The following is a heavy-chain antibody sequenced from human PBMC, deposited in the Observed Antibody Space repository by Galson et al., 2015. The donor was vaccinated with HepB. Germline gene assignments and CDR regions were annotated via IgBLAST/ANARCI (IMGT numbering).Heavy chain of an antibody. Sequence: SVKVSCKASEYTFTSYAMHWVRQAPGQRLEWMGWINAGNGNTKYSQKFQGRVTITRDTSASTAYMELSSLRSEDTAVYYCAREPIVVVPAAMRYYYYYYMDVWGKGTTVTVSS. CDR3: AREPIVVVPAAMRYYYYYYMDV. CDR1: EYTFTSYA. CDR2: INAGNGNT. D-gene: IGHD2-2*01. J-gene: IGHJ6*03. V-gene: IGHV1-3*01.